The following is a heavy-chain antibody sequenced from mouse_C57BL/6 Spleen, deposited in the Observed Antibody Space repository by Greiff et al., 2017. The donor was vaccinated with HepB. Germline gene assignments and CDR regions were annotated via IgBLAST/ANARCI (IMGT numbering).Heavy chain of an antibody. Sequence: EVQLVESGPELVKPGASVKISCKASGYSFTDYNMNWVKQSNGKSLEWIGVINPNYGTTSYNQKFKGKATLTVDQSSSTAYMQLNSLTSEDSAVYYCARKENYYGSSTGYFDVWGTGTTVTVSS. CDR3: ARKENYYGSSTGYFDV. CDR1: GYSFTDYN. J-gene: IGHJ1*03. D-gene: IGHD1-1*01. CDR2: INPNYGTT. V-gene: IGHV1-39*01.